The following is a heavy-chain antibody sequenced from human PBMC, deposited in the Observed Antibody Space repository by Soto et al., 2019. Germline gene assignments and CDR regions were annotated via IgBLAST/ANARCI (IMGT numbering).Heavy chain of an antibody. CDR3: ARLGYYDSSGYFNNYYYYYGMDV. J-gene: IGHJ6*02. D-gene: IGHD3-22*01. CDR2: IYPGDSDT. Sequence: GETLKISCKGSGYSFTSYWIGWVRQMPGKGLEWMGIIYPGDSDTRYSPSFQGQVTISADKSISTAYLQWSSLKASDTAMYYYARLGYYDSSGYFNNYYYYYGMDVWGQGTTVTVSS. CDR1: GYSFTSYW. V-gene: IGHV5-51*01.